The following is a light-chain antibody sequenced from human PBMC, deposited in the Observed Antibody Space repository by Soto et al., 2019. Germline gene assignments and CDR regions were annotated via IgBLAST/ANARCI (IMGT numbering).Light chain of an antibody. CDR1: QGITNS. V-gene: IGKV1-16*01. CDR2: TAS. J-gene: IGKJ4*01. Sequence: DIQMTQSPSSLSASVGDRVTITCRASQGITNSLAWYQQKPGKAPKSLFYTASNLESGVPSRFSGSGSGTDFTLTISSLRPEDFATYYCQQFQSYPVTLGGGTKVEV. CDR3: QQFQSYPVT.